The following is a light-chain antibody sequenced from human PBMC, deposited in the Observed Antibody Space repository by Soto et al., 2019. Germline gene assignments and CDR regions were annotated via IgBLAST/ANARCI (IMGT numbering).Light chain of an antibody. CDR3: MQALDIPET. CDR2: LGS. CDR1: QSLLYTNGYNF. V-gene: IGKV2-28*01. J-gene: IGKJ1*01. Sequence: DIVMTQSPLSLSVTPGEPASISCRSSQSLLYTNGYNFLDWYLQKPGQSPQLLIYLGSNRASGVPDRFSGSGSGTDFTLKISRVEAEDVGSYYGMQALDIPETLGQGTEVEIK.